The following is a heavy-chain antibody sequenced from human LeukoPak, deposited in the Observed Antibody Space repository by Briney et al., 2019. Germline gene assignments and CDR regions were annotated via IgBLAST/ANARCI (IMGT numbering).Heavy chain of an antibody. Sequence: SVKVSCKASGGTFSSYAISWVRQAPGQGLEWMGGIIPIFGTANYAQKFQGRVTITADKSTSTAYMELRSLRSDDTAVYYCARVGSSWYWFDPWGQGTLVTVSS. V-gene: IGHV1-69*06. CDR2: IIPIFGTA. J-gene: IGHJ5*02. CDR3: ARVGSSWYWFDP. D-gene: IGHD6-13*01. CDR1: GGTFSSYA.